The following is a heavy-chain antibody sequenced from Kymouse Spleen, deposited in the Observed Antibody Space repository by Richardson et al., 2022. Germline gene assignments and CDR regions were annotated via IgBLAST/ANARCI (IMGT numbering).Heavy chain of an antibody. CDR3: ARHDNWNYGFFDY. V-gene: IGHV4-39*01. CDR2: IYYSGST. D-gene: IGHD1-7*01. CDR1: GGSISSSSYY. J-gene: IGHJ4*02. Sequence: QLQLQESGPGLVKPSETLSLTCTVSGGSISSSSYYWGWIRQPPGKGLEWIGSIYYSGSTYYNPSLKSRVTISVDTSKNQFSLKLSSVTAADTAVYYCARHDNWNYGFFDYWGQGTLVTVSS.